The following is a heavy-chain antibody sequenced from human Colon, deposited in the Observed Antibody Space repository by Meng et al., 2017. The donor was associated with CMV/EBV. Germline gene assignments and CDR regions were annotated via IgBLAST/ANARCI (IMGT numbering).Heavy chain of an antibody. CDR3: AGGLIAFGGAVLDS. CDR1: GVSIVSGDYY. Sequence: GVSIVSGDYYWSWIRLSPGKGLEWIGYIYHTGNTHYEPSLKSRVTISVDASKNQYSLKLSSVTAADSAVYYCAGGLIAFGGAVLDSWGQGSLVTVSS. V-gene: IGHV4-30-4*01. D-gene: IGHD3-16*01. CDR2: IYHTGNT. J-gene: IGHJ4*02.